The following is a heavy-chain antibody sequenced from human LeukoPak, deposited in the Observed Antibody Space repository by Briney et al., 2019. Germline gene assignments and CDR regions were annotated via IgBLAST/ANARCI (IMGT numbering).Heavy chain of an antibody. CDR2: IIPIFGTA. Sequence: SVKVSCKASGGTFSSYAISWVRQAPGQGLGWMGEIIPIFGTANYAQKFQGRVTITADESTSTAYMELSSLRSEDTAVYYCARGWELLRLDYWGQGTLVTVSS. D-gene: IGHD1-26*01. CDR3: ARGWELLRLDY. J-gene: IGHJ4*02. CDR1: GGTFSSYA. V-gene: IGHV1-69*01.